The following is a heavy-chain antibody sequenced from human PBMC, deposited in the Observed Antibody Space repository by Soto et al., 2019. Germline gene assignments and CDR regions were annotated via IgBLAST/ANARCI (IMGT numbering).Heavy chain of an antibody. Sequence: SVKVSCKASGGTFSSYAISWVRQAPGQELEWMGGIIPIFGTANYAQKFQGRVTITADESTSTAYMELSSLRSEDTAVYYCAREKYCSSTSCYSRQGMDVWGQGTTVTVSS. CDR2: IIPIFGTA. D-gene: IGHD2-2*01. CDR3: AREKYCSSTSCYSRQGMDV. J-gene: IGHJ6*02. V-gene: IGHV1-69*13. CDR1: GGTFSSYA.